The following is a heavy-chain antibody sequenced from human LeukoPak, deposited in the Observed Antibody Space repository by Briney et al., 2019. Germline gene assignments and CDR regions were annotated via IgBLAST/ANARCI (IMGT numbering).Heavy chain of an antibody. D-gene: IGHD3-16*02. J-gene: IGHJ4*02. CDR2: IYYSGST. CDR1: GGSISSSSYY. V-gene: IGHV4-39*07. CDR3: ARSPVELRLGELPYYFDY. Sequence: PSETLSLTCTVSGGSISSSSYYWGWIRQPPGKGLEWIGSIYYSGSTYYNPSLKSRVTISVDTSKNQFSLKLSSVTAADTAVYYCARSPVELRLGELPYYFDYWGQGTLVTVSS.